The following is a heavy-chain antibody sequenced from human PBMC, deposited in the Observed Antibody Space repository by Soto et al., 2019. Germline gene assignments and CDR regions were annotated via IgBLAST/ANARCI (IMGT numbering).Heavy chain of an antibody. D-gene: IGHD3-22*01. CDR3: VPDSGYSLS. CDR2: IIPIFGTA. Sequence: QVQLVQSGAEVKKPGSSVKVSCKASGGTFSSYAISWVRQAPGQGLEWMGVIIPIFGTANYAQTFQGRATITADESTSTAYRELSSLRSEDTAVYYYVPDSGYSLSWGQGTLVTVSS. CDR1: GGTFSSYA. V-gene: IGHV1-69*12. J-gene: IGHJ4*02.